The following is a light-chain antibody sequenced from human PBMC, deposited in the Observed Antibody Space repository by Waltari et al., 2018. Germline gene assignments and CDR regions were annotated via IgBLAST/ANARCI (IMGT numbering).Light chain of an antibody. CDR2: GAS. Sequence: PATLSVSPGERATLSCRASQSVSSNLAWYQQKPGQAPRLLIYGASTRATGIPARFSGSGSGTEFTLTISSLQSEDFAVYYCQQYNNWPPWTFGQGTKVEIK. CDR1: QSVSSN. V-gene: IGKV3-15*01. J-gene: IGKJ1*01. CDR3: QQYNNWPPWT.